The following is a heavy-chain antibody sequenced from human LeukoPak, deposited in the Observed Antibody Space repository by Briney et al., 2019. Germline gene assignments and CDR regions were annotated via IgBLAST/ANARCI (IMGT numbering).Heavy chain of an antibody. V-gene: IGHV1-2*02. CDR1: GYTFTGYY. D-gene: IGHD3-10*01. CDR2: INPNSGGT. Sequence: VASVKVSCKASGYTFTGYYMHWVRQAPGQGLEWMGWINPNSGGTNYAQKFQGRVTMTRDTSISTAYMELSRLRSDDTAVYYCARDYGSGIRANWFDPWGQGTLVTVSS. CDR3: ARDYGSGIRANWFDP. J-gene: IGHJ5*02.